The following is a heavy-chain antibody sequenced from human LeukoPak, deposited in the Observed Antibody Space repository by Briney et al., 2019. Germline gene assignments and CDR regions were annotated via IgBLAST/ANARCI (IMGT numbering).Heavy chain of an antibody. D-gene: IGHD3-22*01. J-gene: IGHJ3*02. CDR1: GYTFSSYS. V-gene: IGHV3-21*01. Sequence: GGSLRLSCAASGYTFSSYSMNWVRQAPGKGLEWVSSISSSSSYIYYADSVKGRFTISRDNAKNSLYLQMNSLRAEDTAVYYCVRSDTDYYDSSGYPGGADAFDIWGQGTMVTVSS. CDR2: ISSSSSYI. CDR3: VRSDTDYYDSSGYPGGADAFDI.